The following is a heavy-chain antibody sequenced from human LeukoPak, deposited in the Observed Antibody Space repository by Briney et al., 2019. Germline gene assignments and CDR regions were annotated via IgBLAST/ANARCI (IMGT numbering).Heavy chain of an antibody. CDR1: GGSFSGYY. CDR3: ARGGLMVYAVRVQNDAFDI. V-gene: IGHV4-34*01. CDR2: INHSGST. D-gene: IGHD2-8*01. J-gene: IGHJ3*02. Sequence: TSETLSLTCAVYGGSFSGYYWSWIRQPPGKGPEWIGEINHSGSTNYNPSLKNRVTISVDTSKNQFSLKLSSVTAADTAVYYCARGGLMVYAVRVQNDAFDIWGQGTMVTVSS.